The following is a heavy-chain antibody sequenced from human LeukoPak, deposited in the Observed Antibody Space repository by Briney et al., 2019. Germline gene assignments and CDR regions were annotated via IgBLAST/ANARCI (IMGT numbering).Heavy chain of an antibody. CDR2: INPNSGGT. V-gene: IGHV1-2*02. J-gene: IGHJ3*02. D-gene: IGHD6-19*01. CDR3: ARAQWLVRGAFDI. CDR1: GYTFTGYY. Sequence: ASVKVSCKASGYTFTGYYMHWVRQAPGQGLEWMGWINPNSGGTNYAQKFQGRVTMTRDTSISTAYMELSSLRSEDTAVYYCARAQWLVRGAFDIWGQGTMVTVSS.